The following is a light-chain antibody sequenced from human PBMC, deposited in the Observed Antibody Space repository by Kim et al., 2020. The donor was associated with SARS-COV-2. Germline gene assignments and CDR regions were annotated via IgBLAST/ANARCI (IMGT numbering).Light chain of an antibody. CDR3: QQYNNFPIT. CDR2: KTS. CDR1: QSFSSG. V-gene: IGKV1-5*03. J-gene: IGKJ5*01. Sequence: GDRVTITCRASQSFSSGLAWYQQKPGKVPKLLIYKTSILESGVPSRFSGSGSGTEFTLTISSLQPDDFATYYCQQYNNFPITFGQGTRLEIK.